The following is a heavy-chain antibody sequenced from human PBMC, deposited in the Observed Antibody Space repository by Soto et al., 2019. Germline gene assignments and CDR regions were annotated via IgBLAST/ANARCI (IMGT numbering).Heavy chain of an antibody. CDR1: GYTFTDYH. CDR3: ARVTILRPTGAFDY. Sequence: QVHLVQSGSEVKRPGDSVKVSCQASGYTFTDYHIHWVRQAPGQGLEWMGRVTPRSGEVYYSPKFQGRVTLTRDTSISTAYMELTTLKFDDTAVFYCARVTILRPTGAFDYLGQGTLATVSS. D-gene: IGHD1-26*01. CDR2: VTPRSGEV. J-gene: IGHJ4*02. V-gene: IGHV1-2*02.